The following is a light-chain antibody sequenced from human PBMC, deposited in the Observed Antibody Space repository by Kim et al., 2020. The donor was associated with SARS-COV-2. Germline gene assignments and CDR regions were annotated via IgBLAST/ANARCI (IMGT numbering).Light chain of an antibody. J-gene: IGLJ2*01. CDR2: QDS. CDR1: KLGDKY. Sequence: VSPGQTARITCTGDKLGDKYACWYQQKPGQSPVLVIYQDSKRPSGIPERFSGSNSGNTATLTISGTQAMDEADYYCQAWDSSTAVFGGGTKLTVL. CDR3: QAWDSSTAV. V-gene: IGLV3-1*01.